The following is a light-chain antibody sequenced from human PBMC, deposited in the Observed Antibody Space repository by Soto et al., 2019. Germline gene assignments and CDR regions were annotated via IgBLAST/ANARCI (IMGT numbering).Light chain of an antibody. V-gene: IGKV3-15*01. Sequence: EIVMTQSPATLSVSPGERATLSCRASENIYTNLAWYQQKPGQAPRLLMFGASRGATGVPDRFSGSGSGTQFTLTISRLQSEDSAVYFCQQNNRWPHNTFGQGTRLEIK. J-gene: IGKJ5*01. CDR2: GAS. CDR3: QQNNRWPHNT. CDR1: ENIYTN.